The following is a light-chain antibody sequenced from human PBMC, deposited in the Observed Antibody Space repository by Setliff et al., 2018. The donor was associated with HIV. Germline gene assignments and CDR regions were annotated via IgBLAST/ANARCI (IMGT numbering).Light chain of an antibody. Sequence: QSALTQPASVSGSLGQSITISCTGRGRDLGGFNFVSWYRQYPGKAPQLIIYEVSSRPSGISSRFSGSKSGNTASLTISGLQAEDEADYYCGSCTTTSPCAFGTGTKVTVL. CDR3: GSCTTTSPCA. CDR2: EVS. J-gene: IGLJ1*01. CDR1: GRDLGGFNF. V-gene: IGLV2-14*01.